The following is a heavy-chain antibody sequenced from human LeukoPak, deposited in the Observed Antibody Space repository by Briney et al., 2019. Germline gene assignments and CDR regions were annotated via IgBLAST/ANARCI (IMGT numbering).Heavy chain of an antibody. CDR1: GYTFTGYY. CDR2: INPNSGGT. CDR3: ARDHGSGSYWGADY. D-gene: IGHD1-26*01. V-gene: IGHV1-2*02. Sequence: ASAKVSCKASGYTFTGYYMHWVRQAPGQGLEWMGWINPNSGGTNYAQKFQGRVTMTRDTSISTAYMELSRLRSDDTAVYYCARDHGSGSYWGADYWGQGTLVTVSS. J-gene: IGHJ4*02.